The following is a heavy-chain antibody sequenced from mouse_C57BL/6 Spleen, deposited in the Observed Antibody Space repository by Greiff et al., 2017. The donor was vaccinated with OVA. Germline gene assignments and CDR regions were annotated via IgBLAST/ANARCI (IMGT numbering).Heavy chain of an antibody. V-gene: IGHV5-17*01. CDR1: GFTFSDYG. CDR3: ARGGGLRGAPAWFAY. D-gene: IGHD2-4*01. CDR2: ISSGSSTI. Sequence: EVQLVESGGGLVKPGGSLKLSCAASGFTFSDYGMHWVRQAPEKGLEWVAYISSGSSTIYYADTVKGRFTISRDNAKNTLFLQMTSLRSEDTAMYFCARGGGLRGAPAWFAYWGQGTLVTVSA. J-gene: IGHJ3*01.